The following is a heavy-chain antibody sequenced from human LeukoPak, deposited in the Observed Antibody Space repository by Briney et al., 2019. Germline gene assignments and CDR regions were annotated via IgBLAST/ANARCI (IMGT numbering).Heavy chain of an antibody. J-gene: IGHJ4*02. V-gene: IGHV3-33*01. CDR1: GFTFSSYG. Sequence: GRSLRLSCAASGFTFSSYGMHWVRQAPGKGLEWVAIIWYDGSNTYYVDSVRGRFTISRDNSKNTLYLQVNSLRAEDTAMYYCARDLEIGSSSYYFDYWGQGTLVTVSS. CDR2: IWYDGSNT. D-gene: IGHD1-1*01. CDR3: ARDLEIGSSSYYFDY.